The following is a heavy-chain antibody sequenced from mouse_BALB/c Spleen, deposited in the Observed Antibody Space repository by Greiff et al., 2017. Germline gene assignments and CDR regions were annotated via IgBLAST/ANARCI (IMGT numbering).Heavy chain of an antibody. V-gene: IGHV3-6*02. CDR2: ISYDGSN. CDR3: ARVYLRLYAMDY. CDR1: GYSITSGYY. D-gene: IGHD5-1*01. J-gene: IGHJ4*01. Sequence: EVQLQESGPGLVKPSQSLSLTCSVTGYSITSGYYWNWIRQFPGNKLEWMGYISYDGSNNYNPSLKNRISITRDTSKNQFFLKLNSVTTEDTATYYCARVYLRLYAMDYWGQGTSVTVSS.